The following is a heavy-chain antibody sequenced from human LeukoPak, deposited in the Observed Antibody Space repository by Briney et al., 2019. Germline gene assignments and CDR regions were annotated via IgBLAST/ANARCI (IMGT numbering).Heavy chain of an antibody. CDR1: GFTFSSYA. J-gene: IGHJ4*02. Sequence: GGSLRLSCAASGFTFSSYAMHWVRQAPGKGLEWVTVISYDGSNKYYADSVKGRFTISRDNSKNTLYLQMNSLRAEDTAVYYCARDVEYDILTGKGYFDYWGQGTLVTVSS. CDR2: ISYDGSNK. V-gene: IGHV3-30-3*01. D-gene: IGHD3-9*01. CDR3: ARDVEYDILTGKGYFDY.